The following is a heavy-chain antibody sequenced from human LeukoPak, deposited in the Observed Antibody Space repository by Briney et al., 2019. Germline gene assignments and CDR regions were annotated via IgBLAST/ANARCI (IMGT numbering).Heavy chain of an antibody. CDR2: INPNSGGT. CDR1: GYTFTGHY. V-gene: IGHV1-2*02. Sequence: ASVKVSCKASGYTFTGHYMHWVRQAPGQGLEWMGWINPNSGGTKYAQKFQGRVTLTRDTSISTAYMELSRLRSDDTAVYYCARYDYSNLDMAEYFQHWGQGTLVTVSS. CDR3: ARYDYSNLDMAEYFQH. J-gene: IGHJ1*01. D-gene: IGHD4-11*01.